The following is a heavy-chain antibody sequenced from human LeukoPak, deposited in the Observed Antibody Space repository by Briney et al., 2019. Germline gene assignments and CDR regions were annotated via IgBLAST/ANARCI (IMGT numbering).Heavy chain of an antibody. D-gene: IGHD3-22*01. V-gene: IGHV3-23*01. J-gene: IGHJ3*02. CDR2: ISGSGGST. CDR1: GFTFSRNS. CDR3: ANGYFYDSSGKSYAFDI. Sequence: GGPLRLSCAASGFTFSRNSMNWVRQAPGKGLEWVSVISGSGGSTYYADSVKGRFTISRDNSKNTLYVQMNSLRAEDTAVYYCANGYFYDSSGKSYAFDIWGQGTMVTVSS.